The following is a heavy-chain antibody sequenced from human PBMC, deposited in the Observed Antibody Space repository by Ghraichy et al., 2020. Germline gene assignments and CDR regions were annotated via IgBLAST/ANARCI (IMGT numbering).Heavy chain of an antibody. D-gene: IGHD3-10*01. CDR2: IIPIFGTA. Sequence: SVKVSCKSSGGTFSSYAISWVRQAPGQGLEWMGGIIPIFGTANYAQKFQGRVTITADESTSTAYMELSSLRSEDTAVYYCARVPLWFGENYYYYMDVWGKGTTVTVSS. V-gene: IGHV1-69*13. J-gene: IGHJ6*03. CDR3: ARVPLWFGENYYYYMDV. CDR1: GGTFSSYA.